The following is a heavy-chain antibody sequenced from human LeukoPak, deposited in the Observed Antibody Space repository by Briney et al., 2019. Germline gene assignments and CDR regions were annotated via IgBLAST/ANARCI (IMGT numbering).Heavy chain of an antibody. J-gene: IGHJ4*02. CDR3: AKDSAKKYDDY. CDR2: ISGSDGTT. D-gene: IGHD2/OR15-2a*01. Sequence: GGSLRLSCAASGFTFSSYGMSWVRQAPGKGLEWASGISGSDGTTYYADSVKGRFTISRDNSKNTLYLQMNGLRAEDTAVYYCAKDSAKKYDDYWGQGTLVTVSS. CDR1: GFTFSSYG. V-gene: IGHV3-23*01.